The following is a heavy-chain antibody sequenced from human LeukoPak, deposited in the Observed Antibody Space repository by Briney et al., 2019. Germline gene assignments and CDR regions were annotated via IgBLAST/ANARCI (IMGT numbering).Heavy chain of an antibody. Sequence: PGGSLRLSCAASGFTFSSYWMSWVRQAPGKGLEWVSSISSSSSYIYYADSVKGRFTISRDSAKNSLYLQMNSLRAEDTAVYYCARDKGSFDAFDIWGQGTMVTVSS. V-gene: IGHV3-21*01. D-gene: IGHD3-10*01. CDR2: ISSSSSYI. CDR1: GFTFSSYW. CDR3: ARDKGSFDAFDI. J-gene: IGHJ3*02.